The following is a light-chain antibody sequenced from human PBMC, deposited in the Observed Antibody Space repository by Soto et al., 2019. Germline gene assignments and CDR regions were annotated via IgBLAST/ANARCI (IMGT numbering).Light chain of an antibody. CDR2: GAS. J-gene: IGKJ2*01. CDR3: QQYGRSPAT. V-gene: IGKV3-20*01. CDR1: QIVTSDY. Sequence: EIVLTQSPGTLSLSPGERATLSCRASQIVTSDYLAWYQQKPGQAPRLLIHGASTRASGIPDRFIGSGSGTDFNLTITRLEPEDFAVFHCQQYGRSPATFGQGTKLEIK.